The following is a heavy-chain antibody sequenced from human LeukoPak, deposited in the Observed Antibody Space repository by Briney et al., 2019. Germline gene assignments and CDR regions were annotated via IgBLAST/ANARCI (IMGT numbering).Heavy chain of an antibody. V-gene: IGHV4-34*01. D-gene: IGHD3-22*01. CDR2: INQSGST. Sequence: SETLSLTCSVSGGSLSPYYWSWIRQPPGGGLEWLEEINQSGSTNYNPSLKSRVTISVEKFKNQFSLEVTSVTAADTAIYYCATLGGLYYESHGYPDFDHWGQGTLVTVSS. J-gene: IGHJ4*02. CDR3: ATLGGLYYESHGYPDFDH. CDR1: GGSLSPYY.